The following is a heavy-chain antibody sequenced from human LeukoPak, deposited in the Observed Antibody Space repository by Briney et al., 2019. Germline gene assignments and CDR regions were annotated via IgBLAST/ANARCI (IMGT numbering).Heavy chain of an antibody. D-gene: IGHD6-25*01. Sequence: GGSLRLSCAASGLTFSDYYMSWIRQAPGKGLEWVSYISSSSSYTNYADSVKGRFTISRDNAKNSLYLQMNSLRAEDTAVYYCARDKSGHSNRAFDYWGQGTLVTVSS. J-gene: IGHJ4*02. CDR2: ISSSSSYT. V-gene: IGHV3-11*06. CDR3: ARDKSGHSNRAFDY. CDR1: GLTFSDYY.